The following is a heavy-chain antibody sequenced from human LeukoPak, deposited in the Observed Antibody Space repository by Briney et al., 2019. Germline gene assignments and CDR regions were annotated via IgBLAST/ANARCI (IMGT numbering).Heavy chain of an antibody. J-gene: IGHJ4*02. V-gene: IGHV4-59*07. Sequence: SDTLSLTWAVSGASMNDYYWSWIRQTPGKGLEWLGHVHHSFSSNFSPSLKSRVTMSMDTSKSQFSLRVTSLTAADTAVYYCACYSVLGRTFDCWGQGTQVTVSS. D-gene: IGHD4-11*01. CDR1: GASMNDYY. CDR2: VHHSFSS. CDR3: ACYSVLGRTFDC.